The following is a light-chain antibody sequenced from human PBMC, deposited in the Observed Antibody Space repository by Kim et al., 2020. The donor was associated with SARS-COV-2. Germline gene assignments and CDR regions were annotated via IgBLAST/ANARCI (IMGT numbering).Light chain of an antibody. Sequence: DIQMTQSPSSLSASVGDRVTITCRASQTIDKYLHWYQQKPGKAPELLIYAASSLQSGVPSRFRGSGSGTDFTLTISSLQPDDFATYYSQQSYYTPQTFGQGTKVDIK. J-gene: IGKJ1*01. CDR2: AAS. CDR3: QQSYYTPQT. V-gene: IGKV1-39*01. CDR1: QTIDKY.